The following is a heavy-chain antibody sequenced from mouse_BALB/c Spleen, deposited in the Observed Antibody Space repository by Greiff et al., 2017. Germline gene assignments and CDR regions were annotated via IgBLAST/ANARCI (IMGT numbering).Heavy chain of an antibody. CDR1: GYTFTSYW. D-gene: IGHD2-10*01. Sequence: DVKLQESGTVLARPGASVKMSCKASGYTFTSYWMHWVKQRPGQGLEWIGAIYPGNSDTSYNQKFKGKAKLTAVTSTSTAYMELSSLTNEDSAVYYCTRGAYYGNYYFDYWGQGTTLTVSA. J-gene: IGHJ2*01. CDR3: TRGAYYGNYYFDY. CDR2: IYPGNSDT. V-gene: IGHV1-5*01.